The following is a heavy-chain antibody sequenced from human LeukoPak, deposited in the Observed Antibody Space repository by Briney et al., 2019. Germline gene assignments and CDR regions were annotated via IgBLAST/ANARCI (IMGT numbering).Heavy chain of an antibody. CDR1: GGSISSYY. CDR2: IYTSGST. J-gene: IGHJ3*02. Sequence: NTSETLSLTCTVSGGSISSYYRSWIRQPAGKGLEWIGRIYTSGSTNYNPSLKSRVTMSVDTSKNQFSLKLSSVTAADTAVYYCARDEPDAFDIWGQGTMVTVSS. V-gene: IGHV4-4*07. CDR3: ARDEPDAFDI.